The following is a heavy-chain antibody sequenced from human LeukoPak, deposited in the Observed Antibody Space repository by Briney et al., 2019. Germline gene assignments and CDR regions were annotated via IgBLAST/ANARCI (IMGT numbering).Heavy chain of an antibody. V-gene: IGHV1-18*01. Sequence: ASVKVSCKASGHTFSNYGITWVRQAPGQGLEWMGWISGYNGDTNYAQKLQGRVTMTTDTSTSTAYMELRSLRSDDTAVYYCARDGQLWFSGYYQDNWFDPWGQGTLVTVSS. CDR3: ARDGQLWFSGYYQDNWFDP. J-gene: IGHJ5*02. CDR2: ISGYNGDT. D-gene: IGHD5-18*01. CDR1: GHTFSNYG.